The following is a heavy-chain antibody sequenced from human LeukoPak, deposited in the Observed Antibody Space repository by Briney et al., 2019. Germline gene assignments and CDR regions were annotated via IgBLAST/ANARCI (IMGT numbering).Heavy chain of an antibody. Sequence: GGSLRLSCAASGFTLSSCAMSWVRQAPGKGLEWVSAISDSGNTYHADSVKGRFTISRDSSKNSLYLQMNSLRAEDTAVYYCARTYYDILTSYNPYFDYWGQGTLVTVSS. CDR1: GFTLSSCA. V-gene: IGHV3-23*01. J-gene: IGHJ4*02. CDR3: ARTYYDILTSYNPYFDY. CDR2: ISDSGNT. D-gene: IGHD3-9*01.